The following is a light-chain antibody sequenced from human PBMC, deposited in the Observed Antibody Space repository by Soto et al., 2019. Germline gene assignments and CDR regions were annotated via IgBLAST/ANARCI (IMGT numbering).Light chain of an antibody. Sequence: QAVVTQEPSFSVSTGGTATLTCGLSSGSVSTSYYPSWYQQTPGQTPRTLIYNTHTRSSGVPDRFSGSILGNKAALTITGAKADDESDDYCVLYMGSGILVFGGGTQLTVL. V-gene: IGLV8-61*01. CDR3: VLYMGSGILV. J-gene: IGLJ2*01. CDR1: SGSVSTSYY. CDR2: NTH.